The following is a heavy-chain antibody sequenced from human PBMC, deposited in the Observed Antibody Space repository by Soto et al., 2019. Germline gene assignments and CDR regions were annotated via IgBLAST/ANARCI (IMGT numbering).Heavy chain of an antibody. CDR2: ISYDGSKK. CDR3: AKAYSGPFDI. J-gene: IGHJ3*02. D-gene: IGHD1-26*01. CDR1: GFTFSSYD. Sequence: GGSLRLCCAASGFTFSSYDIHWVRQAPGKGLEWVAVISYDGSKKYYADSVKGQFTISRDNSKNTLYLQMNSLRAEDTAAYYCAKAYSGPFDIWGQGTMVTVSS. V-gene: IGHV3-30*18.